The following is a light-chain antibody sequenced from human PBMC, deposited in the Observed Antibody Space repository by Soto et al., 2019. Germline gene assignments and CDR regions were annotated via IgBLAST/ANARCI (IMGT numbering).Light chain of an antibody. J-gene: IGLJ1*01. CDR1: SSTIGAGYD. CDR3: QSYDSTLSARYV. Sequence: QSVLTQPPSVSGAPGQRVTISGRGSSSTIGAGYDVHWYQQRPGTAPKLLIFGNINRPSGVPDRFSGSKYGTSASLAITGLQAEDEGDYYCQSYDSTLSARYVFGTGTKVTVL. CDR2: GNI. V-gene: IGLV1-40*01.